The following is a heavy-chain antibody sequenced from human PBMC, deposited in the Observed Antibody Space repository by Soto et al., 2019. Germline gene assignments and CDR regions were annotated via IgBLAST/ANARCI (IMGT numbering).Heavy chain of an antibody. CDR2: IYYSGST. CDR1: GGSISSSSYY. CDR3: ARHNREEMIVVADPYFDY. Sequence: PSETLSLTCTVSGGSISSSSYYWGWIRQPPGKGLEWIGSIYYSGSTYYNPSLKSRVTISVDTSKNQFSLKLSSVTAADTAVYYCARHNREEMIVVADPYFDYWGQGTLVTVSS. J-gene: IGHJ4*02. V-gene: IGHV4-39*01. D-gene: IGHD3-22*01.